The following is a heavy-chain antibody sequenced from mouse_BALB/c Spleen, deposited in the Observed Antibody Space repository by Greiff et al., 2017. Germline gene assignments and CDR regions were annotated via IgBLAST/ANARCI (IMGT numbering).Heavy chain of an antibody. D-gene: IGHD2-3*01. CDR2: ISSGGGST. Sequence: EVQVVESGGGLVKPGGSLKLSCAASGFAFSSYDMSWVRQTPEKRLEWVAHISSGGGSTYYPDSVKGRFTISRDNARNILYLQMSSLRSEDTAMYYCARDGGRAMDYWGQGTSVTVSS. CDR1: GFAFSSYD. CDR3: ARDGGRAMDY. V-gene: IGHV5-12-1*01. J-gene: IGHJ4*01.